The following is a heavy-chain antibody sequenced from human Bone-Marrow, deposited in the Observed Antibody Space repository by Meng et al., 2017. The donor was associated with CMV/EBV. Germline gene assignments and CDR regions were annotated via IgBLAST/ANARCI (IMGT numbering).Heavy chain of an antibody. D-gene: IGHD6-19*01. V-gene: IGHV3-21*01. Sequence: SRFTFSGYSMNWVRQAPGKGLEWVSSISSSSSYIYYADSVKGRFTISRDNAKNSLYLQMNSLRAEDTAVYYCARQLRIAVAGTLFDYWGQGTLVTVSS. J-gene: IGHJ4*02. CDR1: RFTFSGYS. CDR2: ISSSSSYI. CDR3: ARQLRIAVAGTLFDY.